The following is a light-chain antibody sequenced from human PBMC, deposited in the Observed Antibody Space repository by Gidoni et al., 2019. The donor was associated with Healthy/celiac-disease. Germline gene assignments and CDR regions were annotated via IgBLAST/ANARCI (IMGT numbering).Light chain of an antibody. CDR2: DAS. CDR3: LQDYNYPRT. V-gene: IGKV1-6*01. Sequence: AIPITPAPSPLSASVGDRVTVTCRASQGIRNDLAWYQQKPGKAPKLLIYDASTLQSGVPSRFSGSGSGTDFTLTISSLQPEDFATYYCLQDYNYPRTFXPXTKVDIK. CDR1: QGIRND. J-gene: IGKJ3*01.